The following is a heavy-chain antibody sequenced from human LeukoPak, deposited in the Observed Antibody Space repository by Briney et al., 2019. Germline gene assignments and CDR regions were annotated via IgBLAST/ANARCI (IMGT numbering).Heavy chain of an antibody. CDR3: ARNPPHGWELLVYFDY. CDR1: GGSISSGGYY. Sequence: SETLSLTCTVSGGSISSGGYYWSWIRQPPGKGLEWIGYIYYSGSTNYNHSLKSRVPISVDTSKNQFSLKLSSVTAADTAVYYCARNPPHGWELLVYFDYWGQGTLVTVSS. J-gene: IGHJ4*02. V-gene: IGHV4-61*08. D-gene: IGHD1-26*01. CDR2: IYYSGST.